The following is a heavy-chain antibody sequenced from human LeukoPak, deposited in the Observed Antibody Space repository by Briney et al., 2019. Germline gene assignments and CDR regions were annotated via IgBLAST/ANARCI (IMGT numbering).Heavy chain of an antibody. CDR1: GVSFDDYD. V-gene: IGHV4-34*01. CDR2: INHSGYT. J-gene: IGHJ4*02. D-gene: IGHD4-17*01. CDR3: TIMTPVHDY. Sequence: PSETLSLTCAVSGVSFDDYDWSWVRQTPGKGLEWIGEINHSGYTNDSPSLKSRVTLSIDTSRKQFSLNLRSVTVADTGIYYCTIMTPVHDYWGQGTLVTVSS.